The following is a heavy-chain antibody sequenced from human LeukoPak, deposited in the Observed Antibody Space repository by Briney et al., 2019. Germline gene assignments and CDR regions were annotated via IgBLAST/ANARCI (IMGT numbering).Heavy chain of an antibody. CDR3: ARYYYDNSGSIYAFDI. Sequence: SETLSLTCTVSGGSIGSYYWSWIRQPPGKGLEWIGYIYYSGSTNYNPSLKSRVTISVDTSKNQFSLKLSSATSADTAVYYCARYYYDNSGSIYAFDIWGQGTMVTVSS. J-gene: IGHJ3*02. V-gene: IGHV4-59*01. D-gene: IGHD3-22*01. CDR2: IYYSGST. CDR1: GGSIGSYY.